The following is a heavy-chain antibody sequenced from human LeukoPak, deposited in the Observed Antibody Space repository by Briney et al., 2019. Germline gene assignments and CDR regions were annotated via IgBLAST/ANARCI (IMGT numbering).Heavy chain of an antibody. CDR2: INPNSVGT. J-gene: IGHJ4*02. V-gene: IGHV1-2*02. Sequence: GASVKVSCKASGYTFTGCYMHWVRQAPGQGLEWMGWINPNSVGTNYAQKFQGRVTMTRDTSISTAYMELSRLRSDDTAVYYCARDQEYQLLPFDYWGQGTLVTVSS. D-gene: IGHD2-2*01. CDR3: ARDQEYQLLPFDY. CDR1: GYTFTGCY.